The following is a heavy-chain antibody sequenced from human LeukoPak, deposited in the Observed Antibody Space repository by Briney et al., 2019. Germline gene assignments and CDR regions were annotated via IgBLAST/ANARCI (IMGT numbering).Heavy chain of an antibody. Sequence: PGGSLRLSCAASGFTFSSYSLNWVRQAPGKGLEWVSYISSDSSTIYYADSVKGRFTISRDDAKNSLYLQMISLKADDTAVYYCARDRPHDYWGQGTLVTVSS. CDR1: GFTFSSYS. V-gene: IGHV3-48*04. CDR3: ARDRPHDY. J-gene: IGHJ4*02. CDR2: ISSDSSTI.